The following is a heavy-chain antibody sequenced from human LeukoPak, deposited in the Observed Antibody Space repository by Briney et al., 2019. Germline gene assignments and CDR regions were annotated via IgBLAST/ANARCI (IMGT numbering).Heavy chain of an antibody. J-gene: IGHJ4*02. D-gene: IGHD5-12*01. CDR3: ARRVVTTKYFGY. Sequence: GGSLRLSCAPSGLTFSSYWMSWARQPPGEGLEWVANTNQDGSEKYYVDSVKGRFTISRDHAKNSLYLQMNSLRADDTAVYYCARRVVTTKYFGYWGQGTLVTVSS. V-gene: IGHV3-7*04. CDR1: GLTFSSYW. CDR2: TNQDGSEK.